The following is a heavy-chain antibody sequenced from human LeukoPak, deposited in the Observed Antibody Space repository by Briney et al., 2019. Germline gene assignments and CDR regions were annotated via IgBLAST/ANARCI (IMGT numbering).Heavy chain of an antibody. CDR1: GFTFSSYA. D-gene: IGHD6-19*01. Sequence: GASLRLSCAVSGFTFSSYAMNWVRQAPGEGLEWVSGLSGSGDTTRYAESVKGRFTISRDNSKNTVYLQINSLRAEDTAVYYCAKVGEASSGWYTGWFDPWGQGTLVTVSS. J-gene: IGHJ5*02. CDR3: AKVGEASSGWYTGWFDP. V-gene: IGHV3-23*01. CDR2: LSGSGDTT.